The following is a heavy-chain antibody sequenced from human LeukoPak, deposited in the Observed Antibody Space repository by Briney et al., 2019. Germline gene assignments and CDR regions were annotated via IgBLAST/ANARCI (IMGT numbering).Heavy chain of an antibody. D-gene: IGHD6-13*01. CDR3: ARDLSLGIAAAGTPPDYYYYGMDV. CDR2: INPNSGGT. Sequence: ASVKVSCKASGYTFTGYYMHWVRQAPGQGLEWMGWINPNSGGTNYAQKFQGRVTMPRDTSISTAYMELSRLRSDDTAVYYCARDLSLGIAAAGTPPDYYYYGMDVWGQGTTVTVSS. J-gene: IGHJ6*02. V-gene: IGHV1-2*02. CDR1: GYTFTGYY.